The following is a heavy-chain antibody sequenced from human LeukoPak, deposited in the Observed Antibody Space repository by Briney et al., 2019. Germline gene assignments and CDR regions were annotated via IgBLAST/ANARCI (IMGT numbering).Heavy chain of an antibody. D-gene: IGHD3-16*01. CDR1: GVSISSGDDY. J-gene: IGHJ4*02. Sequence: SQTLSLTCTVSGVSISSGDDYWSWIRQPPGKGLEWIGYIYYSGTTYYNPSLKSRVTISLDTSKNQFSLKLSSVTAADTAVYYCAKVGDAATIHFDYWGQGTLVTVSS. CDR3: AKVGDAATIHFDY. V-gene: IGHV4-30-4*01. CDR2: IYYSGTT.